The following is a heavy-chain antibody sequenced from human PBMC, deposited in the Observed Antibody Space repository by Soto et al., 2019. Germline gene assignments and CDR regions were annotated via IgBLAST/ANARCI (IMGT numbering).Heavy chain of an antibody. CDR1: GFAFSSYA. CDR2: ISGSTSGT. J-gene: IGHJ4*02. V-gene: IGHV3-23*01. CDR3: AKDRGIIDPFDS. D-gene: IGHD3-16*02. Sequence: EVQLLESGGGLVQPGGSLRLSCAASGFAFSSYAMSWVRQAPGKGLEWVSSISGSTSGTYYADAVKGRFTISRDNSNNTLYLQMNRLSAEDTAVYYCAKDRGIIDPFDSWGQGALVTVSS.